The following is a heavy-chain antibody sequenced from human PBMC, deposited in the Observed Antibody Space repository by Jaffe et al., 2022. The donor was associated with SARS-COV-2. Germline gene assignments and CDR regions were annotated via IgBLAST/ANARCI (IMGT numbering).Heavy chain of an antibody. D-gene: IGHD1-26*01. Sequence: QVQLVESGGGVVQPGRSLRISCAASGFLFRSFGMQWVRQAPGKGLEWVALISYDASNKYHSDSVKGRFTISRDNAKDTLYLQMNSLRDEDTAMYYCARDRGGSHWLDYWGQGILVTVSA. CDR1: GFLFRSFG. CDR2: ISYDASNK. J-gene: IGHJ4*02. CDR3: ARDRGGSHWLDY. V-gene: IGHV3-33*04.